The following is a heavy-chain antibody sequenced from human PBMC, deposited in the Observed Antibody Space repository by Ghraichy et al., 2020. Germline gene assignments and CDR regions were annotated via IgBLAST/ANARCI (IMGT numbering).Heavy chain of an antibody. D-gene: IGHD4-17*01. CDR2: IYYSGST. CDR1: GGSISSYY. CDR3: ARHDGDYHDAFDI. Sequence: SETLSLTCTVSGGSISSYYWSWIRQPPGKGLEWIGYIYYSGSTNYNPSLKSRVTISVDASKNQFSLKLSSVTAADTAVYYCARHDGDYHDAFDIWGQGTMVTVSS. J-gene: IGHJ3*02. V-gene: IGHV4-59*08.